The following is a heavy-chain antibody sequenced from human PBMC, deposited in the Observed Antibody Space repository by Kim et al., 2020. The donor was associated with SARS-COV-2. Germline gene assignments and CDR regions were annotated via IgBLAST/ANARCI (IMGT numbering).Heavy chain of an antibody. CDR1: GFTFSSYG. CDR3: AKDDRMITFGGVIRDYYYYYGMDV. D-gene: IGHD3-16*01. J-gene: IGHJ6*02. Sequence: GGSLRLSCAASGFTFSSYGMHWVRQAPGKGLEWVAVISYDGSNKYYADSVKGRFTISRDNSKNTLYLQMNSLRAEDTAVYYCAKDDRMITFGGVIRDYYYYYGMDVWGQGTTVTVSS. V-gene: IGHV3-30*18. CDR2: ISYDGSNK.